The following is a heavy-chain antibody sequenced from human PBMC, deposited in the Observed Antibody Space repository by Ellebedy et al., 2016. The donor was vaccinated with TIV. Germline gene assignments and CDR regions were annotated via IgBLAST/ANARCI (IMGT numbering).Heavy chain of an antibody. CDR2: INPNSGGT. Sequence: ASVKVSCXASGYTFTGYYMHWVRQAPGQGLEWMGWINPNSGGTNYAQKFQGRVTMTRDTSISTAYMELSRLRSDDTAVYYCARDGQGYSSSSPVVNWFNPWGQGTLVTVSS. V-gene: IGHV1-2*02. CDR3: ARDGQGYSSSSPVVNWFNP. J-gene: IGHJ5*02. D-gene: IGHD6-6*01. CDR1: GYTFTGYY.